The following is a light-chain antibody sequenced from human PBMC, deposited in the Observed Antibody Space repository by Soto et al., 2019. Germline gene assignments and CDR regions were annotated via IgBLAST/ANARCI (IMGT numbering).Light chain of an antibody. CDR3: GTWDSSLSAGEV. J-gene: IGLJ2*01. CDR1: SSNIGNNY. V-gene: IGLV1-51*02. CDR2: ENN. Sequence: QSVLTQPPSVSAAPGQKVTISCSGSSSNIGNNYVSWYKQLPGTAPKLLIYENNKRPSGIPDRFSGSKSGTSATLGITGLQTGDEADYYCGTWDSSLSAGEVFGGGTKLTVL.